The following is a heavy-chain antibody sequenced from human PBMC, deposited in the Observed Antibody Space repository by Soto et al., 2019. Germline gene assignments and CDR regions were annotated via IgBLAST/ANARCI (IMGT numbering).Heavy chain of an antibody. J-gene: IGHJ5*02. V-gene: IGHV1-3*01. CDR2: INAGNGNT. CDR3: ARNHAMITFGGVIVGGFDP. CDR1: GYTFTSYA. Sequence: QVPLVQSGAEVKKPGASVKVSCKASGYTFTSYAMHWVRQAPGQRLEWMGWINAGNGNTKYSQKFQGRVTITRDTSASTAYMELSSLRSEDTAVYYCARNHAMITFGGVIVGGFDPWGQGTLVTVSS. D-gene: IGHD3-16*02.